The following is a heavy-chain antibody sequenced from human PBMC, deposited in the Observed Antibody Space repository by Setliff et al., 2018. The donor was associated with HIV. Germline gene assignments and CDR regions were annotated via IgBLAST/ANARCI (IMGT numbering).Heavy chain of an antibody. Sequence: GASVKVSCKASGYSFSNFAIHWVRQAPGQRLEWLGWINAGSGNTRYSQKFQDRLTITRDTSARTVYMELSSLKSEDTAVYYCARVRCSGANCFNWFDFWGQGTSVTVSS. V-gene: IGHV1-3*01. CDR2: INAGSGNT. D-gene: IGHD2-15*01. CDR3: ARVRCSGANCFNWFDF. J-gene: IGHJ5*01. CDR1: GYSFSNFA.